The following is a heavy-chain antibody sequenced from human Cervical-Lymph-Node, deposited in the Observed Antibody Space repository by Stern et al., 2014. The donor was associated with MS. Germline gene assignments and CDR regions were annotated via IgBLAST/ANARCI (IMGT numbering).Heavy chain of an antibody. V-gene: IGHV3-74*01. CDR3: ARVFGGNGPFDI. CDR2: INSDESST. J-gene: IGHJ3*02. CDR1: GFTFSGYW. D-gene: IGHD4-23*01. Sequence: EVQLVESGGGLVQPGGSLRLSCAASGFTFSGYWMHWVRQAPGKGLVWVSRINSDESSTSYADSVKGRFTISRDNAKNTLYLQMNSLRAEDTAVYYCARVFGGNGPFDIWGQGTMVTVSS.